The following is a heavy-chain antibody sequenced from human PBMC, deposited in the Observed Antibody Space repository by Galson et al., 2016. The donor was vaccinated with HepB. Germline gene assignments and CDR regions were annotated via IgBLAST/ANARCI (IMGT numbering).Heavy chain of an antibody. CDR1: GYKFASLW. CDR2: IYPGDSDT. Sequence: SGAEVKEPGESLRISCETSGYKFASLWIAWVRQRAGEGLAWMGVIYPGDSDTKYSPPVQGQVIISADKSINTTYLQWSSLTTSDTAIYYCARRGHNNGLDFWGPGTPVSVS. V-gene: IGHV5-51*01. CDR3: ARRGHNNGLDF. J-gene: IGHJ4*02. D-gene: IGHD5-24*01.